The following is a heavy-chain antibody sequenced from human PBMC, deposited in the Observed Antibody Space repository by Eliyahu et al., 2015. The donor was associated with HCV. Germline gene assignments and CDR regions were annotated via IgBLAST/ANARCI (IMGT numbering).Heavy chain of an antibody. V-gene: IGHV4-39*01. CDR3: ARQATIFGVVTTNWFDP. J-gene: IGHJ5*02. CDR1: VXSISSSSSY. CDR2: IYXSGST. D-gene: IGHD3-3*01. Sequence: QLQLQXSGPGLVRPSXTLSXTCXXSVXSISSSSSYWGWXRQPPGKGLEWIGSIYXSGSTYYNPSLKSRVTISVDTSKNQFSLKLSSVTAADTAVYYCARQATIFGVVTTNWFDPWGQGTLVTVSS.